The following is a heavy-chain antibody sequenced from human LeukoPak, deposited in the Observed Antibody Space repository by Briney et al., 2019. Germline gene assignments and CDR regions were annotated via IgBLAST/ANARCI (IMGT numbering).Heavy chain of an antibody. J-gene: IGHJ6*02. CDR3: ARDGSVAAAGTSDYYGMDV. CDR2: INPNSGGT. Sequence: ASVKVPCKASGYTFTGYYMHWVRQAPGQGLEWMGWINPNSGGTNYAQKFQGWVTMTRDTSISTAYMELSRLRSDDTAVYYCARDGSVAAAGTSDYYGMDVWGQGTTVTVSS. D-gene: IGHD6-13*01. CDR1: GYTFTGYY. V-gene: IGHV1-2*04.